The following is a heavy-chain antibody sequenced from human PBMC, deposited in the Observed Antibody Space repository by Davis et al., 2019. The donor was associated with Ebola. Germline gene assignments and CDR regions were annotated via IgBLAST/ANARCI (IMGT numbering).Heavy chain of an antibody. CDR3: ARFSGGSGHY. J-gene: IGHJ4*02. CDR2: INHSGST. CDR1: GGSFSGYY. Sequence: MPSETLSLTCAVYGGSFSGYYWSWIRQPPGKGLEWIGEINHSGSTNYNPSLKSRVTISVDTSKNQFSLKLSSVTAADTAVYYCARFSGGSGHYWGQGTLVTVSS. D-gene: IGHD3-10*01. V-gene: IGHV4-34*01.